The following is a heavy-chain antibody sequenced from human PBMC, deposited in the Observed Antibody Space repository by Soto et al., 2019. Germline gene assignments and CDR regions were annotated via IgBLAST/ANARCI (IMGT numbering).Heavy chain of an antibody. CDR1: GFTFSHYA. V-gene: IGHV3-30-3*01. J-gene: IGHJ6*02. CDR2: ILNDGSTK. Sequence: QVQLVESGGGVAQPGRSLRLSCAASGFTFSHYALHWVRQAPGKGLEWVGVILNDGSTKYYADSVKGRFTISRDKSKNTWFLQMNSLRDEDTAVYYCARVVGMSAVTGGYRGYSQNGVDVWGQGTTVAVSS. D-gene: IGHD2-21*02. CDR3: ARVVGMSAVTGGYRGYSQNGVDV.